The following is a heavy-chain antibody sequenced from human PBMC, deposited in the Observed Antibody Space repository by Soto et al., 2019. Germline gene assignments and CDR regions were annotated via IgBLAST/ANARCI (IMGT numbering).Heavy chain of an antibody. CDR3: AREADILTGYNWFDP. V-gene: IGHV4-59*01. J-gene: IGHJ5*02. Sequence: SETLSLNCTVSGGSISSYYLNWIRPPPGKGLEWIGYIYYSGSTNYNPSLKSRVTISVDTSKNQFSLKLSSVTAADTAVYYCAREADILTGYNWFDPWGQGTLVTVSS. CDR2: IYYSGST. CDR1: GGSISSYY. D-gene: IGHD3-9*01.